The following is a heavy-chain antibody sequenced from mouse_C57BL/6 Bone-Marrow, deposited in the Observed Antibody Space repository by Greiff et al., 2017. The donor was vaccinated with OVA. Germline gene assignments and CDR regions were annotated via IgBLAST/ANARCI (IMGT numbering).Heavy chain of an antibody. CDR1: GFSLTSYG. D-gene: IGHD1-1*01. CDR2: IWSDGST. Sequence: VQRVESGPGLVAPSQSLSITCTVSGFSLTSYGVHWVRQPPGKGLEWLVVIWSDGSTTYNSAIKSRLSISKDNSKSQVFLKMNRLQTDDTAMYYCARQEGGGTSYYYAMDYWGQGTSVTVSS. J-gene: IGHJ4*01. CDR3: ARQEGGGTSYYYAMDY. V-gene: IGHV2-6-1*01.